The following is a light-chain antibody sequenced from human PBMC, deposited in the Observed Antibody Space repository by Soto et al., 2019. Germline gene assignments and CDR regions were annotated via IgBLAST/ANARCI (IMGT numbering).Light chain of an antibody. Sequence: QSALTQAASVSGSPGQSITISCTGSSSDIGVYNYVSWYQQHPGKAPKLLLYEVTNRPSGVSNRFSASKSGNTASLTISGLQAEDEADYYCSSYTGKSSVVFGLGTKLTVL. J-gene: IGLJ1*01. CDR1: SSDIGVYNY. CDR3: SSYTGKSSVV. V-gene: IGLV2-14*01. CDR2: EVT.